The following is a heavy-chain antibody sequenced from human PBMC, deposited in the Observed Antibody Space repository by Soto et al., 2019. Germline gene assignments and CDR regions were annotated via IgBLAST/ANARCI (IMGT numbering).Heavy chain of an antibody. J-gene: IGHJ4*02. V-gene: IGHV4-59*01. Sequence: SETLFLTCTVSGGSLSSYYWSWMRQPPGKGLEWIGYIYYSGSTNYNPSLKSRVTISVDTSKNQFSLKLSSVTAADTAVYYCARAGFNSGWYGLDYWGQGTLVNVSS. CDR1: GGSLSSYY. CDR2: IYYSGST. CDR3: ARAGFNSGWYGLDY. D-gene: IGHD6-19*01.